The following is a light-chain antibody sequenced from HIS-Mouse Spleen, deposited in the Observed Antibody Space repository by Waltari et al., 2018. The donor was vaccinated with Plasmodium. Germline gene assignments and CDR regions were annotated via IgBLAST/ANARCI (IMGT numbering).Light chain of an antibody. V-gene: IGKV1-13*02. CDR1: QGISSA. CDR2: DAS. CDR3: QQFNSYPFT. Sequence: AIQLTQSPSSLSASVGDRVTITCRASQGISSALAWYQQKTGKAPKLLSYDASRLESGVPSRFSGSGSGTDFTLTISSLQPEDFATYYCQQFNSYPFTFGGGTKVEIK. J-gene: IGKJ4*01.